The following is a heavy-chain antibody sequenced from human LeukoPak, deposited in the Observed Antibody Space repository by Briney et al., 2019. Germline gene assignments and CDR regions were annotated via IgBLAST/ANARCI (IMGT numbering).Heavy chain of an antibody. CDR3: ASLAHHIAAYPFDY. CDR1: GGSISSSNW. J-gene: IGHJ4*02. Sequence: KASGTLSLTCAVSGGSISSSNWWSWVRQPPGKGLEWIGEIYHSGSTNYNPSLKSRVTISVDTSKNQFSLKLSSVTAADTAVYYCASLAHHIAAYPFDYWGQGTLVTVSS. CDR2: IYHSGST. D-gene: IGHD6-13*01. V-gene: IGHV4-4*02.